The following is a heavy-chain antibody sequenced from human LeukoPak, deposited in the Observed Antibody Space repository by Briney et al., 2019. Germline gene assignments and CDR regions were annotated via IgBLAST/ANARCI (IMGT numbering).Heavy chain of an antibody. CDR2: IYPGDSDT. Sequence: GESLKISCKGSGYSFTSYWIGWVRQMPGKGLEGIGIIYPGDSDTRYSPSFQGQVTISADKSISTAYLQWSSLKASDTAMYYCARVRWGFGELSDIWFDYWGQGTLVTVSA. CDR3: ARVRWGFGELSDIWFDY. V-gene: IGHV5-51*01. J-gene: IGHJ4*02. D-gene: IGHD3-10*01. CDR1: GYSFTSYW.